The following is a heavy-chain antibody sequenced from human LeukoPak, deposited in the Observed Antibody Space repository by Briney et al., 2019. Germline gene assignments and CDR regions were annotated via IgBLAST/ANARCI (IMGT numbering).Heavy chain of an antibody. CDR3: ARPTKYYYDSSGYCYYYYGMDV. CDR2: ISGNGDLI. Sequence: GGSLRLSCAASGFTFRNYAMTWVRQAPGKGLEWVSAISGNGDLIDYADSVKGRFTISRDNAKNSLYLQMNSLRAEDTAVYYCARPTKYYYDSSGYCYYYYGMDVWGQGTTVTVSS. J-gene: IGHJ6*02. V-gene: IGHV3-21*01. D-gene: IGHD3-22*01. CDR1: GFTFRNYA.